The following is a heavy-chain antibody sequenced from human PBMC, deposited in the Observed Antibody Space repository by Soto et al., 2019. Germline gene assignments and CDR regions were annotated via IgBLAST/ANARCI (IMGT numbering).Heavy chain of an antibody. CDR1: GFTFRNYD. CDR2: ISAAGDP. V-gene: IGHV3-13*05. J-gene: IGHJ6*02. Sequence: EVQLVESGGGLVQPGGSLRLSCEASGFTFRNYDMHWVRQGTGKGLEWVSGISAAGDPDYADSVEGRFTISRENAQNSFFLQMNSLSVGGTAVYYCARTDRDFYGLDVWGQGTTVIVSS. CDR3: ARTDRDFYGLDV.